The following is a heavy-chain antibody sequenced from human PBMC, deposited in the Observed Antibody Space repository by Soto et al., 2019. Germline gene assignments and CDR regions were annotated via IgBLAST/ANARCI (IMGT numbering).Heavy chain of an antibody. D-gene: IGHD3-22*01. Sequence: GESLKISCKGSGYSFTSYWISWVRQMPGKGLEWMGRIDPSDSYTNYSPSFQGHVTISADKSISTAYLQWSSLKASDTAMYYCARSGGEYYDSSGYYYAQRYWGQGTLVTVSS. CDR2: IDPSDSYT. CDR3: ARSGGEYYDSSGYYYAQRY. J-gene: IGHJ4*02. CDR1: GYSFTSYW. V-gene: IGHV5-10-1*01.